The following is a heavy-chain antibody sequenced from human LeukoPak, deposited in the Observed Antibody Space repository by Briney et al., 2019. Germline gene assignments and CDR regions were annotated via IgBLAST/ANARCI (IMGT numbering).Heavy chain of an antibody. CDR2: VSYTGRT. D-gene: IGHD3-22*01. Sequence: PSETLSLTCTVSSGSLRGHYWRWIRQPPGKRLEWIGYVSYTGRTKYNPSLQSRVTISIDTSKSQFSLKLTSVTSADTAVYSCAILLANDISGDPDTFDVWGQGTTVIVSS. CDR3: AILLANDISGDPDTFDV. J-gene: IGHJ3*01. CDR1: SGSLRGHY. V-gene: IGHV4-59*11.